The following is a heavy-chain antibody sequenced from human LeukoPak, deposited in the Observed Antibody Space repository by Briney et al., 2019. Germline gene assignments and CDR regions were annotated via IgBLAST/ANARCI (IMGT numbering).Heavy chain of an antibody. CDR1: GFTFNTYW. CDR2: VNREGTTT. Sequence: GGSLRLSCAAAGFTFNTYWMHWVRQAPGKGLVWVARVNREGTTTTYADSVKGRFTISRDNAKNTLYLQMNNLRAEDTAVYYCARDLDWILFDYWGQGTLVTVSS. CDR3: ARDLDWILFDY. D-gene: IGHD3-9*01. V-gene: IGHV3-74*03. J-gene: IGHJ4*02.